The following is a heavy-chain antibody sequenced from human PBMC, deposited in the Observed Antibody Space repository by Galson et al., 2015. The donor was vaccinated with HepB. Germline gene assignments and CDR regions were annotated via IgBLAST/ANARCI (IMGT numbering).Heavy chain of an antibody. Sequence: SVKVSCKASGYIFSRYAITWVRQAPGQGLEWMGWISASNGNTKYGHNVQGRVTLTTDTYTNTAYMQLRSLRSDDTAVYYCAGGSTSYYDSSGPATDYFRYWGQGTLVTVSS. J-gene: IGHJ1*01. D-gene: IGHD3-22*01. V-gene: IGHV1-18*01. CDR2: ISASNGNT. CDR1: GYIFSRYA. CDR3: AGGSTSYYDSSGPATDYFRY.